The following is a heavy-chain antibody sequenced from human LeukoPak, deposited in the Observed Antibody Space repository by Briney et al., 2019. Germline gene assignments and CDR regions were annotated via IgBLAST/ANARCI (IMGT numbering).Heavy chain of an antibody. CDR2: IYHSGST. Sequence: SETLSLTCTVSGGSVSGYYWSLIRQPAGKGLEWIGSIYHSGSTYYNPSLKSRVTISVDPSKNQFSLKLSSVTAADTAVYYCARRVFYYDGSGYLRSNYFDYWGQGTLVTVSS. V-gene: IGHV4-4*07. D-gene: IGHD3-22*01. J-gene: IGHJ4*02. CDR3: ARRVFYYDGSGYLRSNYFDY. CDR1: GGSVSGYY.